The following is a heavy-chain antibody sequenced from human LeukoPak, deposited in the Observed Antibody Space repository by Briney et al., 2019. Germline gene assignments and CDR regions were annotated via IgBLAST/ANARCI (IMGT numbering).Heavy chain of an antibody. Sequence: GGSLRLSCGASGFTFTTHWIHWVRQAPGKGLVWVSRIKPDGSDTNYADSVKGRFTISRDNAKNTVYLQMNSLRAEDTAVYYCTSRVVVPAAISDYWGQGTLVTVSS. CDR2: IKPDGSDT. D-gene: IGHD2-2*01. CDR1: GFTFTTHW. V-gene: IGHV3-74*01. J-gene: IGHJ4*02. CDR3: TSRVVVPAAISDY.